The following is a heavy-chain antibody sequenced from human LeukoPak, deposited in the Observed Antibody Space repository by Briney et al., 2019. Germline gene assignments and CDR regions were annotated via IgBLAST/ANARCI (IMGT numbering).Heavy chain of an antibody. J-gene: IGHJ4*02. CDR2: INPDGTTT. CDR3: ARVGIGRYSFDS. D-gene: IGHD1-26*01. Sequence: PGGSLRLSCAASGFPLSNYWMHWVRQTPGKGQVWVSRINPDGTTTSYADSVKGRFTISRDNARNTLYLEMNSLRAEDTAVYYCARVGIGRYSFDSWGQGTLVTVSS. CDR1: GFPLSNYW. V-gene: IGHV3-74*01.